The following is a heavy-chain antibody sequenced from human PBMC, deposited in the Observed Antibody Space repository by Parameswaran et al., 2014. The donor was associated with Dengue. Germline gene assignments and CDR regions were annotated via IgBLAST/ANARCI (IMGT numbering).Heavy chain of an antibody. V-gene: IGHV1-8*01. CDR2: MNPNSGNT. D-gene: IGHD3-10*01. Sequence: WVRQAPGQGLEWMGWMNPNSGNTGYAQKFQGRVTMTRNTSISTAYMELSSLRSEDTAVYYCARAIRRAFTMVRGGLGYYYYMDVWGKGTTVTVSS. CDR3: ARAIRRAFTMVRGGLGYYYYMDV. J-gene: IGHJ6*03.